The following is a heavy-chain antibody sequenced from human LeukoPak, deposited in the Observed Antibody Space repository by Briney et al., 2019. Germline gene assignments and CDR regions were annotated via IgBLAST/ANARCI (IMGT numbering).Heavy chain of an antibody. CDR1: GASVGDYY. D-gene: IGHD2/OR15-2a*01. J-gene: IGHJ4*02. V-gene: IGHV4-4*07. CDR2: IYTSGNT. Sequence: SETLSLTCTVSGASVGDYYWSWIRQAAGKGLEWLGRIYTSGNTIYNPSLQSRVTISVDVSRNQFSLRLISMTAADTGIYYCAVDNRDFWGQGTLVTVSS. CDR3: AVDNRDF.